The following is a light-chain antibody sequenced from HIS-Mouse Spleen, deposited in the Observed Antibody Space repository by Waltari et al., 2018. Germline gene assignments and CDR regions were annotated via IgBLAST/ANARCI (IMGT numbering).Light chain of an antibody. Sequence: SYELTQPPSVSVSPGQTARITCSGDALPKKYAYWYQKKSGQPPVLVIYEDSKRPSGIPERFSGSSSGTMATLTISGAQVEDEADYYCYSTDSSGNHRVFGGGTKLTVL. CDR2: EDS. CDR3: YSTDSSGNHRV. J-gene: IGLJ2*01. V-gene: IGLV3-10*01. CDR1: ALPKKY.